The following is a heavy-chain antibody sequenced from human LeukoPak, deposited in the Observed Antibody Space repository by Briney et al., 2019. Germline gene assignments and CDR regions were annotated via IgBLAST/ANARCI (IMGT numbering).Heavy chain of an antibody. V-gene: IGHV1-2*02. CDR1: GYTFTDYY. CDR2: INPTSGGT. Sequence: EASVKVSCKASGYTFTDYYMHWVRQAPGQGLEWMGWINPTSGGTNYAQKFQGRVTMTRDTSISTAYVELSTPRSDDAAVYYCARDIGFRGVTLYYFDCWGQGTLVTVSS. J-gene: IGHJ4*02. D-gene: IGHD3-16*01. CDR3: ARDIGFRGVTLYYFDC.